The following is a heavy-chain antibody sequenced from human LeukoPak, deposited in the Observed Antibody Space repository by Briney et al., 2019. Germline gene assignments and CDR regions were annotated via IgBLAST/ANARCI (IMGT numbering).Heavy chain of an antibody. Sequence: PGGSLRLSCAASGFTFSSYSMNWVRQAPGKGLEWVSSISSSSYIYYADSVKGRFTISRDNAKNSLSLQMNSLRAEDTAVYYCARDDCSGGSCYYFDYWGQGTLVTVSS. V-gene: IGHV3-21*01. CDR3: ARDDCSGGSCYYFDY. CDR1: GFTFSSYS. J-gene: IGHJ4*02. D-gene: IGHD2-15*01. CDR2: ISSSSYI.